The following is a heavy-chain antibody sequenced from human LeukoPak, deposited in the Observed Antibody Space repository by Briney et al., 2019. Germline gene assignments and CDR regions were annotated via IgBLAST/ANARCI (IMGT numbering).Heavy chain of an antibody. V-gene: IGHV1-69*06. CDR3: AGGIAAAGTEDYYYYYGMDV. CDR2: IIPIFGTA. D-gene: IGHD6-13*01. Sequence: SVKVSCKASGGTFISYAISWVRQAPGQGLEWMGGIIPIFGTANYAQKFQGRVTITADKSTSTAYMELSSLRSEDTAVYYCAGGIAAAGTEDYYYYYGMDVWGKGTTVTVSS. J-gene: IGHJ6*04. CDR1: GGTFISYA.